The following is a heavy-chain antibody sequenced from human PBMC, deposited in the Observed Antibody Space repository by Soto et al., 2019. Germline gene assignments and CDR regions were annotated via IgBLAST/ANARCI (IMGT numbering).Heavy chain of an antibody. V-gene: IGHV3-23*01. CDR3: AKSGAGVVVEPTAFDP. J-gene: IGHJ5*02. CDR2: SSGTGGST. Sequence: EVQLLESGGGLVQPGGSLRLSCAASGFTFDNYAMTWVRQAPGKGLEWVAASSGTGGSTYHADSVKGRFTISRDNPKNLLYLEMNSLRAEDPAVYYWAKSGAGVVVEPTAFDPGGQGTLVTVSS. D-gene: IGHD2-21*01. CDR1: GFTFDNYA.